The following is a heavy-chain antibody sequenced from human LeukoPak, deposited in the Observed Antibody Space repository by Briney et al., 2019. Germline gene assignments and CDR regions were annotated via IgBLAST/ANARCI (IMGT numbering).Heavy chain of an antibody. CDR1: GFTVSSNY. D-gene: IGHD2-2*01. J-gene: IGHJ6*02. CDR2: IYSGGNT. Sequence: GGSLRLSCAASGFTVSSNYMSWVRQAPGKGLEWVSVIYSGGNTYYAASAEGRFTISRDNSRNTLYLQMNSLRAEDTAVYYCAREGVQLLGRTYYYYGMDVWGQGTTVTVSS. V-gene: IGHV3-66*01. CDR3: AREGVQLLGRTYYYYGMDV.